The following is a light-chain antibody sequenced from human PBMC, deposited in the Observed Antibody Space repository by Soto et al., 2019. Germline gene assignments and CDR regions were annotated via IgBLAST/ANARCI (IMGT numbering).Light chain of an antibody. CDR2: DAS. Sequence: DIQMTQSPSTLSASVGDRVSITCRASQSVDRYLAWYQQKPGKAPHLLIYDASSLESGVPSRFSGSRSGTEFTLTISSLQPDDFTTFYCQQYKDYTWTLGQGTKVDIK. J-gene: IGKJ1*01. CDR3: QQYKDYTWT. CDR1: QSVDRY. V-gene: IGKV1-5*01.